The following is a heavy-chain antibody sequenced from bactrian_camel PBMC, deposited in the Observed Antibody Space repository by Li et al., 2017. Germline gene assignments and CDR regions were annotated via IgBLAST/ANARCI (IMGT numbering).Heavy chain of an antibody. CDR1: GYSFSSYH. CDR2: INSDGST. D-gene: IGHD5*01. J-gene: IGHJ4*01. Sequence: VQLVESGGGSVQSGGSLRLSCAASGYSFSSYHMAWFRQAPGKEREGVAVINSDGSTIYADSVKGRFTISRDNAKNTLYLQMNNLRADDTAMYYCAIGLFADFGLGRGTQVTV. V-gene: IGHV3S42*01.